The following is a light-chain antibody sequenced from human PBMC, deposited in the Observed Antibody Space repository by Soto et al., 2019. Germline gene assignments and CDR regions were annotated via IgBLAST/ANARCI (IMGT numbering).Light chain of an antibody. Sequence: EIGLTQSPDTLSFSPGERATLSCRASHSISRSLAWYQQKPGQAPRLLISDASTRATGIPARFSGSGSGTEFTLTISSLQSEDFALYYCHQYNSWPPGTFGQGTKVDIK. J-gene: IGKJ2*01. V-gene: IGKV3-15*01. CDR2: DAS. CDR1: HSISRS. CDR3: HQYNSWPPGT.